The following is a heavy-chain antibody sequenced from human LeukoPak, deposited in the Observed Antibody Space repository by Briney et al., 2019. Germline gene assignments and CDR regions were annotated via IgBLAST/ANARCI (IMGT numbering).Heavy chain of an antibody. Sequence: GASVKVSCKASGYTFTGYYMHWVRQAPGQGLEWMGWINPNSGGTIYAQKFQGRVTMTRDTSISTAYMELSRLRSDDTAVYYCARDDADTANLPRYWGQGTLVTVSS. CDR1: GYTFTGYY. D-gene: IGHD5-18*01. J-gene: IGHJ4*02. V-gene: IGHV1-2*02. CDR3: ARDDADTANLPRY. CDR2: INPNSGGT.